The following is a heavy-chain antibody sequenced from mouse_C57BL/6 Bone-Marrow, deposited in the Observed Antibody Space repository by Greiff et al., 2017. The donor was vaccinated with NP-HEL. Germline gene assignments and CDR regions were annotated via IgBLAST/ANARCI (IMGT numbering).Heavy chain of an antibody. CDR2: IRSKSNNYAT. V-gene: IGHV10-1*01. CDR3: VRHGGYYYFDY. CDR1: GFSFNTYA. J-gene: IGHJ2*01. D-gene: IGHD2-3*01. Sequence: QGVESGGGLVQPKGSLKLSCAASGFSFNTYAMNWVRQAPGKGLEWVARIRSKSNNYATYYADSVKDRFTISRDDSESMLYLQMNNLKTEDTAMYYCVRHGGYYYFDYWGQGTTLTVSS.